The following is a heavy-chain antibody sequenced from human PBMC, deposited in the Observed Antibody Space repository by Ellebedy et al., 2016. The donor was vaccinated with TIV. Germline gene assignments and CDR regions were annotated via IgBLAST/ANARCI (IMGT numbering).Heavy chain of an antibody. CDR3: ARGRGGSYSIPFDY. CDR2: VNHGGST. D-gene: IGHD1-26*01. Sequence: SETLSLTXAAHGASFSHYYWSWIRRPPGKGLQWIGEVNHGGSTNYNPSLKSRVTMSVDTSKNQFSLMLTSVTAADTAVYYCARGRGGSYSIPFDYWGQGALVTVSS. J-gene: IGHJ4*02. CDR1: GASFSHYY. V-gene: IGHV4-34*01.